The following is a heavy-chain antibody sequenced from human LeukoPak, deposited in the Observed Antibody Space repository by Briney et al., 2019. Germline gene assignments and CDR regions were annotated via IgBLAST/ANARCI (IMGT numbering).Heavy chain of an antibody. CDR1: GGSFSGYY. D-gene: IGHD3-22*01. CDR2: INHSGST. CDR3: ARGPNRLTYYYDSSGPPDAFDI. Sequence: PSETLSLTCAVYGGSFSGYYWSWIRQPPGKGLEWIGEINHSGSTNYNPSLKSRVTISVDTSKNQFSLKLSSVTAADTAVYYCARGPNRLTYYYDSSGPPDAFDIRGQGTMVTVSS. J-gene: IGHJ3*02. V-gene: IGHV4-34*01.